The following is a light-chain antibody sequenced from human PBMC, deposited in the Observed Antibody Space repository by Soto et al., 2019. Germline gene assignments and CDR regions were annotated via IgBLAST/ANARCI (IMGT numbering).Light chain of an antibody. CDR3: PQYNNLHHT. CDR1: QSETTT. Sequence: EIVMTQSPATLSVSPGERATLSCRASQSETTTLACYQQKPVQAPRLLIYGASTRATGIPARFSGSGSGTEFPLTISSLQSEDFVVYCCPQYNNLHHTLGQGTNLEIK. CDR2: GAS. V-gene: IGKV3-15*01. J-gene: IGKJ2*01.